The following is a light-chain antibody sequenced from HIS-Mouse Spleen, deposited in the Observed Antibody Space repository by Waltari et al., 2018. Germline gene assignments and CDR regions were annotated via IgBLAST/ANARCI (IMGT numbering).Light chain of an antibody. Sequence: AIRMTQSPSSLSASTGDRVTITCRASRGISRYLAWYQQKPGKAPKLLIYAASSLQSAVGSRFIARGSGPHCALTISCLQSEDFATYHSQQYYRYPLTFRGQTKVKIQ. CDR1: RGISRY. V-gene: IGKV1-8*01. J-gene: IGKJ4*01. CDR2: AAS. CDR3: QQYYRYPLT.